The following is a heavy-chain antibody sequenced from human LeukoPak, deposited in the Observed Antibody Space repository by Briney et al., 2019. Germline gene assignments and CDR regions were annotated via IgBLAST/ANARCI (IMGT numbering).Heavy chain of an antibody. V-gene: IGHV3-23*01. Sequence: PGGSLRLSCAASGFTFSSYAMSWVRQAPGKGLEWVSAISGSAGSTYYADSVKGRFTISRDNSRNTLYLESNTLRAEDTAVYYCAKPSREQWLGFDYWGQGTLVTVSS. CDR3: AKPSREQWLGFDY. CDR2: ISGSAGST. J-gene: IGHJ4*02. D-gene: IGHD6-19*01. CDR1: GFTFSSYA.